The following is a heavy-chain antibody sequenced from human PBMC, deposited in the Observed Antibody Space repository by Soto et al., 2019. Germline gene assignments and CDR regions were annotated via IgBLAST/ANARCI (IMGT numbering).Heavy chain of an antibody. J-gene: IGHJ4*02. CDR3: ARDGEYDYVWGSYRYTSNFDY. V-gene: IGHV3-21*01. D-gene: IGHD3-16*02. CDR2: ISSSSSYI. Sequence: EVQLVESGGGPVKPGGSLRLSCAASGFTFSSYSMNWVRQAPGKGLEWVSSISSSSSYIYYADSVKGRFTSSRDNAKNSLYLQMNSLRAEDTAVYYCARDGEYDYVWGSYRYTSNFDYWGQGTLVTVSS. CDR1: GFTFSSYS.